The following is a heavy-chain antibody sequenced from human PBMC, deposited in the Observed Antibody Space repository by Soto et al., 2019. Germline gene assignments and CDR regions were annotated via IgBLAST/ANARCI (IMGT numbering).Heavy chain of an antibody. Sequence: QVQLVQSGAEVKKPGSSVKVSCKASGGTFSSYAISWVRQAPGQGLEWMGGIIPIFGTANYAQKFQDRVTITADESTSTAYMELSSLRSEDTAVYYCARARYYYDSSGYYLGDYYYYGMDVWGQGTTVTVSS. CDR2: IIPIFGTA. CDR1: GGTFSSYA. V-gene: IGHV1-69*01. CDR3: ARARYYYDSSGYYLGDYYYYGMDV. J-gene: IGHJ6*02. D-gene: IGHD3-22*01.